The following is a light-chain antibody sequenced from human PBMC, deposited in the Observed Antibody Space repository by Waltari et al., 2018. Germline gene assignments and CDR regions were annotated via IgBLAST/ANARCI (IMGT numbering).Light chain of an antibody. Sequence: LLTQSPGTLSLSPGERATLSCRASQSLTKRYLAWYQQKPGQAPRLLISGASGRAAGIPDRFSGSRSGTDFTLTISRLEPEDFAVYYCQQYGSSVLYTFGQGTKLEIK. J-gene: IGKJ2*01. CDR3: QQYGSSVLYT. CDR2: GAS. CDR1: QSLTKRY. V-gene: IGKV3-20*01.